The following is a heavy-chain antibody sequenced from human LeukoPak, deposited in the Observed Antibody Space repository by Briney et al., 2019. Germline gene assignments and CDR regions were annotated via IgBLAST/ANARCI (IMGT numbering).Heavy chain of an antibody. CDR1: GFTFSSYA. D-gene: IGHD2-15*01. Sequence: AGGSLRLSCAASGFTFSSYAMHWVRQAPGKGLEWVAVISYDGSNKYYADSVKGRFTISRDNSKNTLYLQMNSLRAEDTAVYYCARGGRVVVAALIIWGQGTMVTVSS. CDR2: ISYDGSNK. V-gene: IGHV3-30*04. CDR3: ARGGRVVVAALII. J-gene: IGHJ3*02.